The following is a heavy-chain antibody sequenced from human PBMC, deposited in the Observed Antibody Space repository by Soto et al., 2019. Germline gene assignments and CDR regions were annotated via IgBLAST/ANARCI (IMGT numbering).Heavy chain of an antibody. J-gene: IGHJ5*02. D-gene: IGHD1-26*01. Sequence: GGSLRLSCAASGFIFENFGMSWVRQAPGKGLEWTSSISGGGFKKYYADSVKGRFTISRDNSKSTVYLELNNLSAEDTAVYHCAKNQGVELVPLATVDWFDPWGQGSVVTVSS. CDR3: AKNQGVELVPLATVDWFDP. CDR2: ISGGGFKK. V-gene: IGHV3-23*01. CDR1: GFIFENFG.